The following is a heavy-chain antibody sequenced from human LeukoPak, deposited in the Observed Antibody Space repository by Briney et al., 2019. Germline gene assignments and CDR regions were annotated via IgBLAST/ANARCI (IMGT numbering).Heavy chain of an antibody. CDR3: ARGLGSTRLSFDY. J-gene: IGHJ4*02. CDR2: ISSSSSII. CDR1: GFTFSSYS. V-gene: IGHV3-48*04. Sequence: GGSLRLSCAASGFTFSSYSMNWVRQAPGKGLEWVSYISSSSSIIYYADSVKGRFTISRDDAKNSLYLQMNSLRAEDTAVYYCARGLGSTRLSFDYWGQGTLVTVSS. D-gene: IGHD1-26*01.